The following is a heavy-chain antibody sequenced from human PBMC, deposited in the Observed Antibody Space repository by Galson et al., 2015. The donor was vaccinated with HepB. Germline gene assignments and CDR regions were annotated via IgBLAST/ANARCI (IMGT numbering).Heavy chain of an antibody. CDR2: ISSRSSHT. V-gene: IGHV3-11*06. Sequence: SLRLSCAASGFTFSDYYMSWIRQAPGKGLEWISYISSRSSHTNYADSVKGRFTISRDNAKNSLYLQMNSLRAEDTAVYYCARVPGTIYYYGMDVWGQGTTVTVSS. J-gene: IGHJ6*02. D-gene: IGHD2-2*01. CDR1: GFTFSDYY. CDR3: ARVPGTIYYYGMDV.